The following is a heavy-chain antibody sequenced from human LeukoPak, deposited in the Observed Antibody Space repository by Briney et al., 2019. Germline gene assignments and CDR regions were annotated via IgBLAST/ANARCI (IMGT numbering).Heavy chain of an antibody. J-gene: IGHJ4*02. V-gene: IGHV4-34*01. CDR3: ARRYGDNDY. Sequence: SETLPLTCAVYGGSFSGYYWSWIRQPPGKGLEWIGEINHSGSTNYNPSLKSRVTISVDTSKNQFSLKLSSVTAADTAVYYCARRYGDNDYWGQGTLVTVSS. CDR2: INHSGST. CDR1: GGSFSGYY. D-gene: IGHD4-17*01.